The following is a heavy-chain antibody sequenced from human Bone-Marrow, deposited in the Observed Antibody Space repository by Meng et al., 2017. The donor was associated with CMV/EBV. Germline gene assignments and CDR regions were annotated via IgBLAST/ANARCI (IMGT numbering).Heavy chain of an antibody. V-gene: IGHV1-8*01. D-gene: IGHD3-10*01. CDR3: ARDHIREEWFGAYGMDL. CDR1: GYTFTSYD. J-gene: IGHJ6*02. Sequence: ASVKVSCKASGYTFTSYDINWVRQATGQGLEWMGWMNPNSGNTGYAQKFQGRVTMTRNTSISTAYRELSRLRSDDTAVYYCARDHIREEWFGAYGMDLWGQGTTVTVSS. CDR2: MNPNSGNT.